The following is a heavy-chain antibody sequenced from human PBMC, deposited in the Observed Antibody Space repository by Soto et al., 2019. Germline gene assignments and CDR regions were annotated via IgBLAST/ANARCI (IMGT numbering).Heavy chain of an antibody. J-gene: IGHJ5*02. Sequence: SETLSLTCTVSGGSISSGDYYWSWIRQPPGKGLEWIGYIYYSGSTYYNPSLKSRVTISVDTSKNQFSLKLSSVTAADTAVYYCARDPSGYGDYEDWFDPWGQGTLVTVSS. CDR2: IYYSGST. V-gene: IGHV4-30-4*01. CDR1: GGSISSGDYY. D-gene: IGHD4-17*01. CDR3: ARDPSGYGDYEDWFDP.